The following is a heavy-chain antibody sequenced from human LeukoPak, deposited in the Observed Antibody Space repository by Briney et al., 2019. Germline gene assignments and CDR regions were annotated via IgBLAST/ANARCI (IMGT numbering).Heavy chain of an antibody. D-gene: IGHD3-22*01. V-gene: IGHV3-7*01. CDR1: GFTFSTYW. Sequence: PGGSLRLSCAASGFTFSTYWMSWVRQAPGEGLEWVANIKQDGSEKYYVDSVKGRFTISRDNAKSSLYLQMNSLRAEDTAVYYCARGSGYYLGHFDYWGQGTLVTVSS. J-gene: IGHJ4*02. CDR3: ARGSGYYLGHFDY. CDR2: IKQDGSEK.